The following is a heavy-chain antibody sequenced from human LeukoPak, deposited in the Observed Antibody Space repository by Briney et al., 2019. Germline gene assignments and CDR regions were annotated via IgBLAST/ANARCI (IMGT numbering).Heavy chain of an antibody. CDR1: GFTFSSYW. CDR2: IKQDGSEK. CDR3: ARVSSLPVAGCFDY. D-gene: IGHD6-19*01. J-gene: IGHJ4*02. V-gene: IGHV3-7*01. Sequence: GGSLRLSCAASGFTFSSYWMNWVRQAPGKGLEWVANIKQDGSEKDYVDSVKGRFTISRDNAKNSLYLQMNSLRAEDTAVYYCARVSSLPVAGCFDYWGQGILVTVSS.